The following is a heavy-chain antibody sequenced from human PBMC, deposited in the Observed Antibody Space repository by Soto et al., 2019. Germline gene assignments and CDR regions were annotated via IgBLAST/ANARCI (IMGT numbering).Heavy chain of an antibody. CDR2: ISGSGDTT. V-gene: IGHV3-23*01. J-gene: IGHJ4*02. CDR1: GLTFSSYA. CDR3: ARCFSTFGVGPVDY. Sequence: GGSLRLSCGVSGLTFSSYAVTWVRQAPGKGLEWVSGISGSGDTTYYADSVKGRFTISRDNSKNTLFLQMNSLRAEDTAVYYCARCFSTFGVGPVDYWGQGTLVTVSS. D-gene: IGHD3-3*01.